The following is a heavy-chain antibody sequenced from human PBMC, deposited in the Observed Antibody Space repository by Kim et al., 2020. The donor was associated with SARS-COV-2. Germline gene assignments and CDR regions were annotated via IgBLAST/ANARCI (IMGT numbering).Heavy chain of an antibody. V-gene: IGHV3-21*01. Sequence: YYANAVKGRLTISRDNAKNSLYLQMNSLRAEDTAVYYCARVRGYSGYVRNWGQGTLVTVSS. CDR3: ARVRGYSGYVRN. J-gene: IGHJ4*02. D-gene: IGHD5-12*01.